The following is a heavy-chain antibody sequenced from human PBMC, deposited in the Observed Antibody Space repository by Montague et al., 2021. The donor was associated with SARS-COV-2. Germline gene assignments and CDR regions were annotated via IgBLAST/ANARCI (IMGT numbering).Heavy chain of an antibody. CDR1: GDSVSSNSAT. V-gene: IGHV6-1*01. CDR3: TSGREGNYNVMDV. D-gene: IGHD1-1*01. J-gene: IGHJ6*02. Sequence: CAISGDSVSSNSATWNWVRQSSSRGFEWLGRTYYRSKWYNDYAVSVRGRVTINPDTSKNQFSLQLNSVTPEDTAIYYCTSGREGNYNVMDVWGQGTTVTVSS. CDR2: TYYRSKWYN.